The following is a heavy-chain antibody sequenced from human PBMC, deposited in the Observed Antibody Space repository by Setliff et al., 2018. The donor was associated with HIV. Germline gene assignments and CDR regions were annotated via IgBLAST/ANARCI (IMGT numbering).Heavy chain of an antibody. CDR3: ARGYYNFWSGYYDSRFPNPIDAFDI. J-gene: IGHJ3*02. Sequence: GASVKVSCKASGGTFSSYVISWVRQAPGQGPEWMGGIIPMYGVANYAQKFQGRVTITTDTSTSTAYMELRSLRSDDTAVYYCARGYYNFWSGYYDSRFPNPIDAFDIWGQGTMVTVSS. CDR1: GGTFSSYV. CDR2: IIPMYGVA. V-gene: IGHV1-69*10. D-gene: IGHD3-3*01.